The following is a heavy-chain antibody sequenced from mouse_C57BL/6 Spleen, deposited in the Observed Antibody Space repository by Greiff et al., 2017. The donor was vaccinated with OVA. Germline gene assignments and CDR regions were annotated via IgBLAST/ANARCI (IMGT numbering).Heavy chain of an antibody. D-gene: IGHD2-4*01. CDR2: IYPGSGNT. J-gene: IGHJ3*01. CDR3: ARSGDYGFAY. CDR1: GYTFTDYY. Sequence: VKLQESGAELVRPGASVKLSCKASGYTFTDYYINWVKQRPGQGLEWIARIYPGSGNTYYNEKFKGKATLTAEKSSSTAYMQLSSLTSEDSAVYFCARSGDYGFAYWGQGTLVTVSA. V-gene: IGHV1-76*01.